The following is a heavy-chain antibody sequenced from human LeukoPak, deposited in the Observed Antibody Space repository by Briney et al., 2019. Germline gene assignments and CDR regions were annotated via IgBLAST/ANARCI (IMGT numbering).Heavy chain of an antibody. J-gene: IGHJ4*02. V-gene: IGHV3-66*01. CDR2: IYSGGST. CDR3: ARSPTYYYDSSGYYYGGYYFDY. CDR1: GFTVSSNY. Sequence: PGGSLRLSCAASGFTVSSNYMSWVRQAPGKGLEWVSVIYSGGSTYYADSVKGRFTISRDNSKNTLYLQMNSLRAEDTAVYYCARSPTYYYDSSGYYYGGYYFDYRGQGTLVTVSS. D-gene: IGHD3-22*01.